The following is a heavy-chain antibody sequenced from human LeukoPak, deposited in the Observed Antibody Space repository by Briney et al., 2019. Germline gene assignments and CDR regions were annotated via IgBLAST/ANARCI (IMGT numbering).Heavy chain of an antibody. J-gene: IGHJ4*02. Sequence: GGSLRLSCAASGFTFSSYAMHWVRQAPGKGLEWVAVISYDGSKKYYAASLKARFTISRDNSKNTLYLQINSLRAEDTAVYYCASSPYYYGSGLDYWGQGTLVTVSS. CDR2: ISYDGSKK. CDR1: GFTFSSYA. V-gene: IGHV3-30-3*01. CDR3: ASSPYYYGSGLDY. D-gene: IGHD3-10*01.